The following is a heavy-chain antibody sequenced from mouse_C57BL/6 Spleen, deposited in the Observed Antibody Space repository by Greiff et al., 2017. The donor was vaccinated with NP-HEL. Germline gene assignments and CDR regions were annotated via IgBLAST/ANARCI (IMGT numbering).Heavy chain of an antibody. V-gene: IGHV1-64*01. Sequence: QVQLQQPGAELVKPGASVKLSCKASGYTFTSYWMHWVKQRPGQGLEWIGMIHPNSGSTNYNEKFKSKATLTVDKSSSTAYMQLSSLTSEDSAVYYCATPYYYGSRDYWYFDVWGTGTTVTVSS. CDR3: ATPYYYGSRDYWYFDV. CDR1: GYTFTSYW. J-gene: IGHJ1*03. D-gene: IGHD1-1*01. CDR2: IHPNSGST.